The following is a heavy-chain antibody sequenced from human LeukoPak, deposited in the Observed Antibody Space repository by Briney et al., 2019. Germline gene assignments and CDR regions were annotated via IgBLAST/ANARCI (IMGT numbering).Heavy chain of an antibody. D-gene: IGHD3-3*02. CDR1: GFSLSKYW. J-gene: IGHJ4*02. CDR2: LKEDGSEK. V-gene: IGHV3-7*01. Sequence: GGSLRLSCAASGFSLSKYWMSWVRQAPGKGLEWVANLKEDGSEKYYVDSVKGRFTISRDNAKNSLYLQMNSLRPEDTAVYHCARDSFHSSDYWSQGTLVTVSS. CDR3: ARDSFHSSDY.